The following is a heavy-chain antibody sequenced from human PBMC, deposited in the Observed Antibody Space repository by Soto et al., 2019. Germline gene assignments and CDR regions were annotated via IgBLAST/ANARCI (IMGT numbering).Heavy chain of an antibody. CDR2: IRSRANNFAT. D-gene: IGHD1-26*01. Sequence: PGGSLRLSCAASGFIFSGSAIHWVRQASGKGLEWVGRIRSRANNFATSSAASVKGRFTFSRDDSKNTAYLQMNTLKPEDTAVYYCARGQGSSIGDYYYHCMDVWGQGTTVTVSS. J-gene: IGHJ6*02. V-gene: IGHV3-73*01. CDR3: ARGQGSSIGDYYYHCMDV. CDR1: GFIFSGSA.